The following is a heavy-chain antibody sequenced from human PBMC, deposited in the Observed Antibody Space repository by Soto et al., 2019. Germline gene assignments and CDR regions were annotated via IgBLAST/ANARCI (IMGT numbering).Heavy chain of an antibody. CDR2: ISGSGGST. Sequence: EVQLLESGGGLVQPGGSLRLSCAASVFTFSSYAMSWVRQAPGKGLEWVSAISGSGGSTYYADSVKGRFTISRDNSKNTLYLQMNSLRAEDTAVYYCSKFTYSSGWTNEWGQGTLVTVSS. CDR1: VFTFSSYA. J-gene: IGHJ4*02. D-gene: IGHD6-19*01. V-gene: IGHV3-23*01. CDR3: SKFTYSSGWTNE.